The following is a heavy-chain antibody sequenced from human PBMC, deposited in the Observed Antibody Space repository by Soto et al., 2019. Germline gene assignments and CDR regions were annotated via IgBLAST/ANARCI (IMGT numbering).Heavy chain of an antibody. CDR2: IWYDGSNK. Sequence: QVQLVESGGGVVQPGRSLRLSCAASGFTFSSYGMHWVRQAPGKGLERVAVIWYDGSNKYYAYSAKGRFTISRDNSNNTLYLQLGSMVAEDTAVDYSARDRAYYDYDGNAFASWGQGTMVTVSS. D-gene: IGHD3-16*01. V-gene: IGHV3-33*01. J-gene: IGHJ3*02. CDR1: GFTFSSYG. CDR3: ARDRAYYDYDGNAFAS.